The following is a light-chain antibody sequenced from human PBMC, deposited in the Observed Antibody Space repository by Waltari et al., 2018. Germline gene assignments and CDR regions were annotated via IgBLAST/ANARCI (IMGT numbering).Light chain of an antibody. J-gene: IGLJ2*01. CDR2: MNN. CDR3: AAWDDSLIGHMV. CDR1: RPNIGSTS. Sequence: SIPPPPTSASGPPGQRVTISCSGSRPNIGSTSLTRTQDGPGPAPKLLIYMNNQRPAGVPDRCSGSKSGTAASLAISGLRSEDEAHYYCAAWDDSLIGHMVFGGGTKLTVL. V-gene: IGLV1-47*01.